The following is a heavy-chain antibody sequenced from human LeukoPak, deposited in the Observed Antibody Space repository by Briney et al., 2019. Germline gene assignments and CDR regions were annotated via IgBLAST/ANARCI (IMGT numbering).Heavy chain of an antibody. J-gene: IGHJ4*02. V-gene: IGHV3-49*04. CDR2: IRSKAYGGTT. CDR3: TRGMGVY. D-gene: IGHD3-16*01. CDR1: GFTFGDYA. Sequence: GGSLRLSCTASGFTFGDYAMSWVRQAPGKGLEWVGFIRSKAYGGTTEYAASVKGRFTISRDDSKSIAYLQMNRLKTEDTAVYYCTRGMGVYWGQGTLVTVSS.